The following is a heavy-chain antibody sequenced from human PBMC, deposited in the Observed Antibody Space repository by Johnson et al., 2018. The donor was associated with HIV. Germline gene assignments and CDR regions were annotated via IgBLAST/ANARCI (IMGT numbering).Heavy chain of an antibody. CDR2: IRSKSAGGTI. CDR1: GFTFSSYA. V-gene: IGHV3-15*01. CDR3: TTDRYAFDI. J-gene: IGHJ3*02. D-gene: IGHD1-1*01. Sequence: VQLVESGGGLVQPGGSLRLSCAASGFTFSSYAMSWVRQAPGKGLEWVGRIRSKSAGGTIEYADSVKGRFTISRDNAKNSLYLQMNSLKTEDTAVYYCTTDRYAFDIWGQGTMVTVSS.